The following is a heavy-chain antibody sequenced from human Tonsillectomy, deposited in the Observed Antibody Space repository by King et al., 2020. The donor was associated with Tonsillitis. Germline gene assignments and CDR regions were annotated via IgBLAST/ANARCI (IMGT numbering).Heavy chain of an antibody. Sequence: VQLQESGPGLVKPSETLSLTCTVSGGSISSYYWSWIRQPPGKGLEWIGYIYYSGSTNYNPSLKSRVTISVDTSKNQFSLKLSSVTAADTAVYYCVRVEYYDSSGYSPFDYWGQGTRVTVSS. V-gene: IGHV4-59*01. CDR1: GGSISSYY. D-gene: IGHD3-22*01. J-gene: IGHJ4*02. CDR2: IYYSGST. CDR3: VRVEYYDSSGYSPFDY.